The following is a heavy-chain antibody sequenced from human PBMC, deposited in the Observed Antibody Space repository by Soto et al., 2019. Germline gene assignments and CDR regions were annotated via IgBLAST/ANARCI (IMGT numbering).Heavy chain of an antibody. D-gene: IGHD5-18*01. CDR3: ARVKYSYGYIYIFYYYGMDV. V-gene: IGHV1-18*01. CDR1: GYTFTSYG. J-gene: IGHJ6*02. CDR2: ISAYNGNT. Sequence: ASVKVSCKASGYTFTSYGISWVRQATGQGLEWMGWISAYNGNTNYAQKLQGRVTMTTDTSTSTAYMELRSLRSDDTAVYYCARVKYSYGYIYIFYYYGMDVWGQGTTGTVSS.